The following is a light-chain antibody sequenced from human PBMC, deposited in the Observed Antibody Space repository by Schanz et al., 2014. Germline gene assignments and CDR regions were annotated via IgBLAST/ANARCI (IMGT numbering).Light chain of an antibody. CDR3: QQRSNWPELT. J-gene: IGKJ4*01. CDR1: QSVSSSY. V-gene: IGKV3D-20*02. Sequence: PGERVTLSCRASQSVSSSYLTWYQQKPGQAPRLLIYAASTRATGIPARFSGCGSGTDFTLTISSLQPKDFAVYYCQQRSNWPELTFGGGTKVEIK. CDR2: AAS.